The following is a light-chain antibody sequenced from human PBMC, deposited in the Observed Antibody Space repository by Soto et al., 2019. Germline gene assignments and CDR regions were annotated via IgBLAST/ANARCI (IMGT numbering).Light chain of an antibody. V-gene: IGKV3-20*01. J-gene: IGKJ1*01. CDR2: GAS. Sequence: EIVLKQSPATLSLSPGERATLSCRASQDISSYLAWYQQKPGQAPRLLIYGASSRATGIPDRFSGSGSGTDFTLTISRLEPEDFAVYYCQQYGSSPTFGQGTKVDIK. CDR3: QQYGSSPT. CDR1: QDISSY.